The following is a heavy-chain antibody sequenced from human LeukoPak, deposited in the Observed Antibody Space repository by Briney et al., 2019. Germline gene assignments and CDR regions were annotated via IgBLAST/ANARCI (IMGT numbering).Heavy chain of an antibody. V-gene: IGHV3-21*04. CDR3: AKDSLTIVVDTHLDY. CDR1: GFTFSSYS. D-gene: IGHD3-22*01. Sequence: GGSLRLSCAASGFTFSSYSMNWVRQAPGKGLEWVSSISSSSSDIYDADSVKGRFTISRDNAKNSLYLQMNSLRAEDTAVYYCAKDSLTIVVDTHLDYWGQGTLVTVSS. J-gene: IGHJ4*02. CDR2: ISSSSSDI.